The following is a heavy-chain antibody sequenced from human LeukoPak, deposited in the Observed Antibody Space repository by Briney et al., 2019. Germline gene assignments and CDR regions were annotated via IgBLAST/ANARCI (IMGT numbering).Heavy chain of an antibody. V-gene: IGHV1-46*01. CDR3: ARDRNMVRGVSGFDY. J-gene: IGHJ4*02. CDR1: GYTFTSYY. CDR2: INPSGGST. Sequence: GASVKVSCKASGYTFTSYYMHWVRQAPGQGLEWMAIINPSGGSTRYAQKFQGRVTMTRDTSTSTVYMELSSLRSEDTAVYYCARDRNMVRGVSGFDYWGQGTLVTVSS. D-gene: IGHD3-10*01.